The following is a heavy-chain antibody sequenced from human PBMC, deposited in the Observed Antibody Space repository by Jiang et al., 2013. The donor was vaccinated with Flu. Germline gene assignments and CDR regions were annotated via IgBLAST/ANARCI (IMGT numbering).Heavy chain of an antibody. V-gene: IGHV3-30-3*01. Sequence: QLLESGGGVVQPGRSLRLSCAASGFTFSSYAMHWVRQAPGKGLEWVAVISYDGSNKYYADSVKGRFTISRDNSKNTLYLQMNSLRAEDTAVYYCARDPWTYGSGSYPGYFDYWGQGTLVTVSS. CDR3: ARDPWTYGSGSYPGYFDY. CDR1: GFTFSSYA. J-gene: IGHJ4*02. D-gene: IGHD3-10*01. CDR2: ISYDGSNK.